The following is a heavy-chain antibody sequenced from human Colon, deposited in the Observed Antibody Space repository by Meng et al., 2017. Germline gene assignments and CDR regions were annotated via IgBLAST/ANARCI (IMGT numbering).Heavy chain of an antibody. CDR3: AAFRSGKIDY. Sequence: VHRVVCGGGLVRAGGSLRLSCAASGFTFSSYAMNWVRQAPGKGLVWVSRISSDGSSTIYADSVKGRFTISRDNAKNTLSLQMNSLRAEDTAVYYCAAFRSGKIDYWGQGTLVTVSS. D-gene: IGHD1-26*01. CDR1: GFTFSSYA. V-gene: IGHV3-74*02. J-gene: IGHJ4*02. CDR2: ISSDGSST.